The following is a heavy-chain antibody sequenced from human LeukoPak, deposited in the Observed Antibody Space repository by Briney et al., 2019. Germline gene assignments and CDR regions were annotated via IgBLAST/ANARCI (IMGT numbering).Heavy chain of an antibody. D-gene: IGHD3-10*01. Sequence: SETLSLTCTVSGGSISSYYWSWIRQPPGKGLEWIGNIYYSGSTNYNPSLKSRVTISVDTSKNQFSLKLSSVTAADTAVYYCARTGLLWFGELSPYFDYWGQGTLVTVSS. CDR1: GGSISSYY. CDR3: ARTGLLWFGELSPYFDY. V-gene: IGHV4-59*01. CDR2: IYYSGST. J-gene: IGHJ4*02.